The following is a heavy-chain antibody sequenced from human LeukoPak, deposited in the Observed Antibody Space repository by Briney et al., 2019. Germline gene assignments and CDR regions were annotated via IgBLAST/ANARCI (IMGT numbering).Heavy chain of an antibody. J-gene: IGHJ4*02. CDR2: LYTGYTA. CDR3: ARPSPPGDGYNPPDH. D-gene: IGHD5-24*01. CDR1: GFTVSSNY. V-gene: IGHV3-53*05. Sequence: GGSLRLSCAASGFTVSSNYMSWVRQAPGKGLEWVSVLYTGYTAYYADSVKGRFTISRDNSKNMLYLQMNNLRSEDTAVYFCARPSPPGDGYNPPDHWGQGTLVTVSS.